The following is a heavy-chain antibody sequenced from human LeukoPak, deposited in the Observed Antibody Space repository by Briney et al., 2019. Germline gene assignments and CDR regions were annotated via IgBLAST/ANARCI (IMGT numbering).Heavy chain of an antibody. D-gene: IGHD2-15*01. Sequence: SETLSLTCTVSGGSISSYYWSWIRQPPGKGLEWIGYIYYSGSTNYNPSLKSRVTISVDTSKNQFSLKLSSVTAADTAVYYCARHCSGGSCYLYWGQGTLVTVSS. CDR2: IYYSGST. CDR3: ARHCSGGSCYLY. V-gene: IGHV4-59*08. CDR1: GGSISSYY. J-gene: IGHJ4*02.